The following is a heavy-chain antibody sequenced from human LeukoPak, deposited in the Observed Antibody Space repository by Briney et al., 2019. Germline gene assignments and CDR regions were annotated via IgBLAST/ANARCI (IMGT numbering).Heavy chain of an antibody. CDR1: GGSISSYY. V-gene: IGHV4-59*01. J-gene: IGHJ5*02. D-gene: IGHD4-17*01. Sequence: SETLSLTCTVSGGSISSYYWSWIRQPPGKGLEWIGYIYYSGSTNYNPSLKRRVTISVDKCKKKFSLKLSSVTAADTAVYYCARGPYDYGDYLNWFDPWGQGTLVTVSS. CDR2: IYYSGST. CDR3: ARGPYDYGDYLNWFDP.